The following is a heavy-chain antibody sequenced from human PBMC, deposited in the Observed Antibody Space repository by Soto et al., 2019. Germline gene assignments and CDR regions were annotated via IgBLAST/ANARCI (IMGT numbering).Heavy chain of an antibody. CDR1: GGSISSYY. J-gene: IGHJ6*03. D-gene: IGHD6-13*01. CDR2: IYYSGST. Sequence: PSETPSLTCTVSGGSISSYYWSWIRQPPGKGLEWIGYIYYSGSTNYNPSLKSRVTISVDTSKNQFSLKLSSVTAADTAVYYCAVGYGGIAAAGTLGYYMDVWGKGTTVTGSS. CDR3: AVGYGGIAAAGTLGYYMDV. V-gene: IGHV4-59*01.